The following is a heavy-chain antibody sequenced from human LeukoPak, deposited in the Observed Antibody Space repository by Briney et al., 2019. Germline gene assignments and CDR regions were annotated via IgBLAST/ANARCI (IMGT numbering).Heavy chain of an antibody. D-gene: IGHD4-17*01. Sequence: PGGSLRLSCAASGFTFSSYSMNWVRQAPGKGLEWVSSISSSSSYIYYADSVKGRFTISRDNAKNSLYLQMNSLRAEDTAVYYCARDRLTTGRGIDYSGQGTLVTVSS. J-gene: IGHJ4*02. CDR3: ARDRLTTGRGIDY. CDR2: ISSSSSYI. CDR1: GFTFSSYS. V-gene: IGHV3-21*01.